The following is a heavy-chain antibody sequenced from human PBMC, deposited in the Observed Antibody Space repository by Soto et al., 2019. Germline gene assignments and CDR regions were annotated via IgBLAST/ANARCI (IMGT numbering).Heavy chain of an antibody. J-gene: IGHJ5*02. CDR2: AYYSGST. CDR3: ARDRSAYGGGGTGEVKENWFDP. D-gene: IGHD3-22*01. V-gene: IGHV4-59*01. CDR1: GGSISHYY. Sequence: SETLSLTCTVSGGSISHYYWSWIRQSPGKGLEWIGYAYYSGSTDYNPSLKSRVTMSVDTSKNQVSLKLNSVTTADTAVYYCARDRSAYGGGGTGEVKENWFDPWGPGTLVTVSS.